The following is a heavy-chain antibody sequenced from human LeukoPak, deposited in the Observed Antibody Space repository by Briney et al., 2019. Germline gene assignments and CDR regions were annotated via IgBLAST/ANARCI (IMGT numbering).Heavy chain of an antibody. CDR1: GYTFTDYY. CDR3: AIPTGTLEYNWFDP. J-gene: IGHJ5*02. Sequence: ASVKVSCKASGYTFTDYYMHWVRQAPGQGLEWMGWINPNSGGTNYAQKFQGRVTMTRDTSISTAYMELSRLRSDDTAVYYCAIPTGTLEYNWFDPWGQGTLVTVSS. V-gene: IGHV1-2*02. D-gene: IGHD1-1*01. CDR2: INPNSGGT.